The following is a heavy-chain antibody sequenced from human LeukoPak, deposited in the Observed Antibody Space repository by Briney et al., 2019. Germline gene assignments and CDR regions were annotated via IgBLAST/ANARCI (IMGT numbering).Heavy chain of an antibody. D-gene: IGHD1-26*01. CDR3: AREYELVFVC. CDR2: IKQDGSEK. Sequence: PGGSLRLSCAASVFTFSSYWMSWVRQAPGKGLEWVANIKQDGSEKYYVDSVKGRFTISRDNAKNSLYLQMNSLRAEDTAVYYCAREYELVFVCWGQGTLVTVSS. V-gene: IGHV3-7*01. J-gene: IGHJ4*02. CDR1: VFTFSSYW.